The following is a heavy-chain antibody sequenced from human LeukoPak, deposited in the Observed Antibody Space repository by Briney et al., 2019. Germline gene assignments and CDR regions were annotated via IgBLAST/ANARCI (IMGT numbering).Heavy chain of an antibody. J-gene: IGHJ5*02. V-gene: IGHV3-21*01. CDR2: ISSSSSYI. D-gene: IGHD6-6*01. Sequence: GGSLRLSCAASGFTFSSNSMNWVRQAPGKGLEWVSSISSSSSYIYYADSVKGRFTISRDNAKNSLYLQMNSLRAEDTAVYYCAKGHRIAAREMAWFGPWGQGTLVTVSS. CDR1: GFTFSSNS. CDR3: AKGHRIAAREMAWFGP.